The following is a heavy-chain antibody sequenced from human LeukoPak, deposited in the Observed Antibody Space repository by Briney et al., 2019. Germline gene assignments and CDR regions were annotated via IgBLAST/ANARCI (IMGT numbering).Heavy chain of an antibody. V-gene: IGHV4-39*01. CDR1: GGSISSSSYY. CDR3: ARQGTYYDILTGYTPNRVDY. Sequence: SETLSLTCTVSGGSISSSSYYWGWIRQPPGKGLEWIGSIYYSGSTYYNPSLKSRVTISVDTSKNQFSLKLSSVTAADTAVYYCARQGTYYDILTGYTPNRVDYWGQGTLATVSS. CDR2: IYYSGST. J-gene: IGHJ4*02. D-gene: IGHD3-9*01.